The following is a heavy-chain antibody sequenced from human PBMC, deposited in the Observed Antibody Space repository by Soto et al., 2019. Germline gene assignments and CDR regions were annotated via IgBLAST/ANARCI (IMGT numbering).Heavy chain of an antibody. CDR1: GGSISSSSYY. CDR2: IYYSGST. CDR3: ARRAVITFGGVMGGMDV. D-gene: IGHD3-16*01. V-gene: IGHV4-39*01. Sequence: SETLSLTCTVSGGSISSSSYYWGWIRQHPGKGLEWIGSIYYSGSTYYNPSLKSRVTISVDTSKNQFSLKLSSVTAADTAVYYCARRAVITFGGVMGGMDVWGQGTTVT. J-gene: IGHJ6*02.